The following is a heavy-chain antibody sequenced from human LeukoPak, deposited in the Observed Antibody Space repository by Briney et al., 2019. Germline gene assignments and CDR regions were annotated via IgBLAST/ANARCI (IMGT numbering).Heavy chain of an antibody. J-gene: IGHJ5*02. CDR1: GFNLRYYW. D-gene: IGHD4-11*01. CDR3: VRDPSNSGNWFDL. Sequence: GGSLRLSRAASGFNLRYYWMHWVRQAPGKGLVWVSRLGTDGTYTNYADSVKGRFTISRYNAKNTLYLQRDSLRAEDTAFYYCVRDPSNSGNWFDLWGQGILVTVSS. CDR2: LGTDGTYT. V-gene: IGHV3-74*01.